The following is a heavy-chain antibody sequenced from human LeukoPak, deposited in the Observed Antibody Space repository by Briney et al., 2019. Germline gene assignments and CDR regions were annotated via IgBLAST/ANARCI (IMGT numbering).Heavy chain of an antibody. D-gene: IGHD1-26*01. Sequence: SETLSLTCTVSGGSISSHFWSWIRQPPGKGLEWIGYIHYSGSTNYNPSLKSRVTISVDTSKNQFSLRLSSVTAADTAVYYCARDGYSGSSLFDYWDQGTLVTVSS. CDR3: ARDGYSGSSLFDY. V-gene: IGHV4-59*11. CDR2: IHYSGST. CDR1: GGSISSHF. J-gene: IGHJ4*02.